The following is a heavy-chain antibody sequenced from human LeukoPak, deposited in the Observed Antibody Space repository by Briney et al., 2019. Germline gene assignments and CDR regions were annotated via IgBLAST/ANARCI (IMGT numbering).Heavy chain of an antibody. CDR1: VYTFTNYG. V-gene: IGHV1-69-2*01. J-gene: IGHJ4*02. D-gene: IGHD5-18*01. CDR3: ATGEIQLWSLDY. CDR2: VDPEDGET. Sequence: GASVKVSCKASVYTFTNYGVSWVQQAPGKGLEWMGGVDPEDGETIYAEKFQGRVTITADTSTDTAYMELSSLRSEDTAVYYCATGEIQLWSLDYWGQGTLVTVSS.